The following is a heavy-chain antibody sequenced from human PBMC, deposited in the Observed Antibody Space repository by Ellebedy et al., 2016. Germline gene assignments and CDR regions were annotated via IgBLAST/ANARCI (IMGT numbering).Heavy chain of an antibody. CDR2: VFTSGST. V-gene: IGHV4-4*07. J-gene: IGHJ1*01. CDR3: VTVDYSSSSIYFQH. D-gene: IGHD6-6*01. Sequence: SETLSLTXTVSGGSVSRYYYNWIRQPAGKGLEWIGRVFTSGSTNYNPSLKSRVTMSMDTSKNQFSLRLTSVTAADTAVYYCVTVDYSSSSIYFQHWGQGTLVTASS. CDR1: GGSVSRYY.